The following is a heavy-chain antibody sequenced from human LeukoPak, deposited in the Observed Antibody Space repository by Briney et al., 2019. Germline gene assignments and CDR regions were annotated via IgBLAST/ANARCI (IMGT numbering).Heavy chain of an antibody. V-gene: IGHV4-59*01. CDR1: GGSISSYS. Sequence: SETLSLTCSVSGGSISSYSWSWIRQPPGKGLEWIGYIYYSGTTNYNPSLKSRVTISVDTSKNQFSLKLSSVTAADTAVYYCARGTVGPTPYFDYWGQGTLVTVSS. J-gene: IGHJ4*02. CDR3: ARGTVGPTPYFDY. D-gene: IGHD1-26*01. CDR2: IYYSGTT.